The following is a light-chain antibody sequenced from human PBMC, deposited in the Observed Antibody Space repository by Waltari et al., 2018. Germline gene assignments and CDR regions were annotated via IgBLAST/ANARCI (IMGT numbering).Light chain of an antibody. CDR3: QQANSFPIT. Sequence: DIQMTQSPSSVSASVGVRVTITCRASQDIRNWLAWYQQKPGKAPNLLIYATSSLPTGVPSRFSGSGSGTEFTLTISSLQPEDFATYYCQQANSFPITFGPGTKVDIK. CDR2: ATS. V-gene: IGKV1-12*01. CDR1: QDIRNW. J-gene: IGKJ3*01.